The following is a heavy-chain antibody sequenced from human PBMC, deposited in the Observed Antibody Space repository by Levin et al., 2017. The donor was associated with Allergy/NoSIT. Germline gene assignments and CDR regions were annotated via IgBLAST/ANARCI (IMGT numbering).Heavy chain of an antibody. Sequence: GGSLRLSCAASGFTFSSYAMSWVRQAPGKGLEWVSAISGSGGSTYYADSVKGRFTISRDNSKNTLYLQMNSLRAEDTAVYYCAKDPPPFYDDSSGLQGYWGQGTLVTVSS. J-gene: IGHJ4*02. D-gene: IGHD3-22*01. CDR2: ISGSGGST. CDR3: AKDPPPFYDDSSGLQGY. CDR1: GFTFSSYA. V-gene: IGHV3-23*01.